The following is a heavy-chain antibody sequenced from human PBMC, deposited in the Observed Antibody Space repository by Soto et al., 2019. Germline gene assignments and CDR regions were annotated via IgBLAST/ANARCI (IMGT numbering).Heavy chain of an antibody. CDR2: CDPEDGET. CDR3: ATQVWYYGMDV. CDR1: GYTLNELS. V-gene: IGHV1-24*01. Sequence: QVQLVQSGAEVKKPGASVKVSCKVSGYTLNELSMHWVRQAPGKGREWMGGCDPEDGETIYEQKCQGRVTMTEDTSTDTAYMELSSLRTEDTAVYYCATQVWYYGMDVWVQGTTVTVSS. J-gene: IGHJ6*02.